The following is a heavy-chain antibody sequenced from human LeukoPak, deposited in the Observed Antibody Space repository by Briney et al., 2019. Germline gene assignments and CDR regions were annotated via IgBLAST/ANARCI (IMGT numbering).Heavy chain of an antibody. CDR3: ARDGYSSGWYLWGNDY. CDR1: GGSISSYY. Sequence: SETQSLTCTVSGGSISSYYWSWIRQPPGKGLEWIGYIYYSGSTNYNPSLKSRVTISVDTSKNQFSLKLSSVTAADTAVYYCARDGYSSGWYLWGNDYWGQGTLVTVSS. CDR2: IYYSGST. V-gene: IGHV4-59*01. D-gene: IGHD6-19*01. J-gene: IGHJ4*02.